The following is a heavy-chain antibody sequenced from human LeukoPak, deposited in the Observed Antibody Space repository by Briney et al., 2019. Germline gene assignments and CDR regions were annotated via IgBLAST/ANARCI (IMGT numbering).Heavy chain of an antibody. J-gene: IGHJ4*02. Sequence: GGSLRLSCATSGFTFRSYWMTWVRQAPGRGLEWVANINPDGSAQYHVDSVRGRFTISRDNAENSLYLQMNSLRAEDMAVYYCARALESGNSDAGYWGQGTLVTVSS. CDR3: ARALESGNSDAGY. CDR1: GFTFRSYW. D-gene: IGHD4-23*01. V-gene: IGHV3-7*04. CDR2: INPDGSAQ.